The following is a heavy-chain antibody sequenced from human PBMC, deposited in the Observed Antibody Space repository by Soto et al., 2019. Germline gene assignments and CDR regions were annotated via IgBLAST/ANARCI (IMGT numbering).Heavy chain of an antibody. D-gene: IGHD4-17*01. CDR3: ARTHDYGQYTVAY. CDR1: GFTFSSYS. V-gene: IGHV3-21*01. J-gene: IGHJ4*02. Sequence: PGGSLRLSCAASGFTFSSYSMNWVRQAPGKGLEWVSSISSSSSYIYYADSVKGRFTISRDNAKNSLYLQMNSLRAEDTAVYYCARTHDYGQYTVAYWGRGTLDTVSS. CDR2: ISSSSSYI.